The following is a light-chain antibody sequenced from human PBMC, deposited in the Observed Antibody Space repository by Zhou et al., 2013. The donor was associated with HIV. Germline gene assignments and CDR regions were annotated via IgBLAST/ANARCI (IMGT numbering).Light chain of an antibody. J-gene: IGKJ5*01. Sequence: DIQMTQSPSSLSASVGDRVTITCRASQGISTYLAWYQQIPGTAPKLLIYGASSLPRGVPSRFSGSGSGTDFTLTITSLQPEDFATYYCQQYNSYPTFGQGTRLEIK. CDR1: QGISTY. CDR3: QQYNSYPT. V-gene: IGKV1-16*01. CDR2: GAS.